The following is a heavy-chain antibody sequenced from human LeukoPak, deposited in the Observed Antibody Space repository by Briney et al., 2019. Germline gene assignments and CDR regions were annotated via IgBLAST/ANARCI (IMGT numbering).Heavy chain of an antibody. D-gene: IGHD3-16*01. CDR2: INHSGST. V-gene: IGHV4-34*01. CDR3: AREERGRGGFVDP. J-gene: IGHJ5*02. Sequence: PSETLSLTCAVYGGSFSGYYWSWIRQPPGKGLEWIGEINHSGSTNYNPSLKSRVTISVDTSKNQFSLKLSSVTAADTAVYYCAREERGRGGFVDPWGQGTLVTVSS. CDR1: GGSFSGYY.